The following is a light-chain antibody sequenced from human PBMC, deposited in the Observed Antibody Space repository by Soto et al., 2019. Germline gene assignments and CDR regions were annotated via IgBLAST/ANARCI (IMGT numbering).Light chain of an antibody. CDR2: GGS. CDR3: QQYSSSRT. CDR1: QSVSSNH. V-gene: IGKV3-20*01. J-gene: IGKJ1*01. Sequence: DIVLTQSPGTLSLSPGERATLSCRASQSVSSNHLAWYQQKPGQAPRLLIYGGSSRATGIPVRFSGSGSETDFTLTITSLEPEDFAVYYCQQYSSSRTFGQGTKVEIK.